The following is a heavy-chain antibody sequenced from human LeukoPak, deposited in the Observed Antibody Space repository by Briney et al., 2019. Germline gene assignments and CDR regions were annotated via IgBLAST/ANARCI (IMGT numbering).Heavy chain of an antibody. CDR1: GYTFTSYY. CDR2: IIPILGIA. V-gene: IGHV1-69*02. Sequence: ASVKVSCKASGYTFTSYYMHWVRQAPGQGLEWMGRIIPILGIANYAQKFQGRVTITADKSTSTAYMELSSLRSEDTAVYYCATGDYGDYGEADYWGQGTLVTVSS. CDR3: ATGDYGDYGEADY. J-gene: IGHJ4*02. D-gene: IGHD4-17*01.